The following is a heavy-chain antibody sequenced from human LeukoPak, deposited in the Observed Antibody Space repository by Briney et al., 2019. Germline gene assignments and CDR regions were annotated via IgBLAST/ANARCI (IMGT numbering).Heavy chain of an antibody. CDR3: AREQHNSNLDLLAFDI. Sequence: PGRSLRLSCAASGFIFKNYAMHWVRQAPGKGLEWLAVISYDGRNIDYAASVKGRFTISRDNSKNTLFLQMNNLRGEDTAMYYCAREQHNSNLDLLAFDIWGQGTMVTVSS. CDR2: ISYDGRNI. CDR1: GFIFKNYA. D-gene: IGHD3/OR15-3a*01. V-gene: IGHV3-30*14. J-gene: IGHJ3*02.